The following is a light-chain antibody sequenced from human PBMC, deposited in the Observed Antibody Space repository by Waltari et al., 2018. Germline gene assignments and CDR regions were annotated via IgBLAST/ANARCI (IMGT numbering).Light chain of an antibody. V-gene: IGLV2-23*02. CDR3: SSYAASTTF. CDR2: DVN. CDR1: SSDSGSSIL. Sequence: QSALTQPASVSGSPGQSITLSCTGTSSDSGSSILVSWYQQHPGKAPRLMIYDVNRRPSGVSDRFSGSKSGNTASLTISGLQAEDEADYYCSSYAASTTFFGGGTKVTVL. J-gene: IGLJ2*01.